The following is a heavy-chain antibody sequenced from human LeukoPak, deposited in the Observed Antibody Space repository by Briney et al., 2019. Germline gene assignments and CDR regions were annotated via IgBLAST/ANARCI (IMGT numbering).Heavy chain of an antibody. CDR1: GYTLTELS. V-gene: IGHV1-24*01. Sequence: ASVKVSCKVSGYTLTELSMHWVRQAPGKGLEWMGGFDPEHGETVYAQKFQGRLTMTEDTSTHTAYMELSSLRSEDTAVYYCARRLTLVRGVSGTDAFDIWGQGTMVTVSS. CDR3: ARRLTLVRGVSGTDAFDI. D-gene: IGHD3-10*01. CDR2: FDPEHGET. J-gene: IGHJ3*02.